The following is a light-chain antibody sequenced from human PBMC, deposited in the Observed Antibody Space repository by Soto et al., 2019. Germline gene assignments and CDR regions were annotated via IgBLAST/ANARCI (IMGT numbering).Light chain of an antibody. J-gene: IGKJ1*01. Sequence: EIVLTQSPTNLSLSPGESATLSCRASQSVHKYLAWYQQKPGQAPRLLIYDASSRATGIPARFSGSGSGKDFTLTISSLEPEDSALYYCQQRSNWPPWTFGQGTKVEIK. CDR2: DAS. CDR3: QQRSNWPPWT. V-gene: IGKV3-11*01. CDR1: QSVHKY.